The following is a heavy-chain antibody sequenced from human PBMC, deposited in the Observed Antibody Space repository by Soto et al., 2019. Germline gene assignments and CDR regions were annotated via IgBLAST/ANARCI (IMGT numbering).Heavy chain of an antibody. CDR2: ISGSGGST. D-gene: IGHD2-15*01. CDR1: GFTFSSCA. CDR3: AKDRDIVVVVAAENAFDI. V-gene: IGHV3-23*01. J-gene: IGHJ3*02. Sequence: PGESLKISCAASGFTFSSCAMSWVRQAPGKGLEWVSAISGSGGSTYYADYVKGRFTISRDNSKNTLYLQMNSLRAEDTAVYYCAKDRDIVVVVAAENAFDIWGQGTMVTVSS.